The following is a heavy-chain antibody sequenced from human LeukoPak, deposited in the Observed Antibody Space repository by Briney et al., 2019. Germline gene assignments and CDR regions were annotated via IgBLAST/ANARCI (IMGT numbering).Heavy chain of an antibody. CDR3: ATSGVQTGYRYDY. CDR1: GFTFSSYG. D-gene: IGHD5-18*01. Sequence: GGSLRLSCAASGFTFSSYGMSWVRQAPGKGLEWVSAISGSGGSTCYADSVKGRFTISRDNSKNTLYLQMNSLRAEDTAVYYCATSGVQTGYRYDYWGQGTLVTVSS. CDR2: ISGSGGST. J-gene: IGHJ4*02. V-gene: IGHV3-23*01.